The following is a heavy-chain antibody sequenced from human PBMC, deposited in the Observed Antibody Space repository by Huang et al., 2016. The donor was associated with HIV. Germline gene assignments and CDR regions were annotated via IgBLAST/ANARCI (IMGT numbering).Heavy chain of an antibody. CDR1: GGGSSSYA. Sequence: QVQLVQSGAEVKKPGSSVKLSCQSSGGGSSSYAISWGRQARGQGLGWMGGIIPIFGTTDYAPRFQGRVTITADESTNTAYIELSSLEYDDTALYYCARSGPRWGLATIWTLVYWGQGTLVTVSS. CDR3: ARSGPRWGLATIWTLVY. D-gene: IGHD5-12*01. CDR2: IIPIFGTT. J-gene: IGHJ4*02. V-gene: IGHV1-69*13.